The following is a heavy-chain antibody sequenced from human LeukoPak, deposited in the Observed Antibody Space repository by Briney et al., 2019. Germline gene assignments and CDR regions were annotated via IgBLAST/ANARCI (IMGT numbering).Heavy chain of an antibody. J-gene: IGHJ4*02. CDR2: IYYSGST. CDR3: ARQGGYYYGSGSYECLDY. Sequence: SETLSLTCTVSGGSISSYYWSWIRQPPGKGLEWIGYIYYSGSTNYNPSLKSRVTISVDTSKNQFSLKLSSVTAADTAVYYCARQGGYYYGSGSYECLDYWGQGTLVTVS. D-gene: IGHD3-10*01. CDR1: GGSISSYY. V-gene: IGHV4-59*01.